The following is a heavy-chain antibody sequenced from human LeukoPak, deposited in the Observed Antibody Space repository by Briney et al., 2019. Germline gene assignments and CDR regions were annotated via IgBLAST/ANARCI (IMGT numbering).Heavy chain of an antibody. CDR1: VYTSTPYG. Sequence: SVKLSCEASVYTSTPYGTSWVPQARGQGLECMRWISAYNGNTNYAQKLQGRVTMTTDTSTSTAYMELRSLRSDDTAVYYCARAAPMVRGAIGETNWFDPWGQGTLVTVSS. V-gene: IGHV1-18*01. D-gene: IGHD3-10*01. CDR3: ARAAPMVRGAIGETNWFDP. CDR2: ISAYNGNT. J-gene: IGHJ5*02.